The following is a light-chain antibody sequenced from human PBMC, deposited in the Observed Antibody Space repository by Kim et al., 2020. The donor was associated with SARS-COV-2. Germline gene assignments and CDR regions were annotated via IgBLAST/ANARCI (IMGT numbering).Light chain of an antibody. V-gene: IGLV2-8*01. CDR3: SAYAGDFKLV. CDR2: EVN. Sequence: GQSVTISCTGTSSDVGGYRYVSWYQHLPDRAPKLIIFEVNKRPSGVPDRFSGSKSGNTASLTVSGLQAEDEGDYYCSAYAGDFKLVFGGGTKVTVL. CDR1: SSDVGGYRY. J-gene: IGLJ2*01.